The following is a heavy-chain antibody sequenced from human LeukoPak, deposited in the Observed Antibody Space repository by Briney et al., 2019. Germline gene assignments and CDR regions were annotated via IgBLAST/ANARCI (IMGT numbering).Heavy chain of an antibody. D-gene: IGHD4-17*01. Sequence: SETLSLTCAVYGGSFSGYYWSWIRQPPGKGLEWIGEINHSESTNYNPSLKSRVTISVDTSKNQFSLKLSSVTAADTAVYYCARVYGDYVGNDYWGQGTLVTVSS. J-gene: IGHJ4*02. V-gene: IGHV4-34*01. CDR2: INHSEST. CDR1: GGSFSGYY. CDR3: ARVYGDYVGNDY.